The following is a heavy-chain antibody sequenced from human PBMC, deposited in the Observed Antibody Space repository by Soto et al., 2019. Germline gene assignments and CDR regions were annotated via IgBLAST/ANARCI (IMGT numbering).Heavy chain of an antibody. CDR3: ERDDIPGIAVATFGMDV. J-gene: IGHJ6*02. V-gene: IGHV3-33*01. CDR2: IWYDGSNE. Sequence: QVQLVESGGGVVQPGRSLRLSCAASGFIFSNFGMHWVRQAPGKGLEWVAVIWYDGSNEYYADSVKGRFTISKDNSKNTLYLQMNSLRAEDTAVYYCERDDIPGIAVATFGMDVWGQGTTVTVSS. D-gene: IGHD6-19*01. CDR1: GFIFSNFG.